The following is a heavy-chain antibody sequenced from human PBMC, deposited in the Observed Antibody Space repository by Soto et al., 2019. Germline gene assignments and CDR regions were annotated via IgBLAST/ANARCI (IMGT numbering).Heavy chain of an antibody. D-gene: IGHD6-13*01. CDR3: TRDASRDSSARGWFDP. CDR1: GFTFRSFT. Sequence: GGSLRLSCAASGFTFRSFTMNWVRQAPGKGLEWVSTISSNGAYIYNTDALRGRFTISRDNAKNSLHLQMNSLRAEDTAVYYCTRDASRDSSARGWFDPWGPGTLVTVSS. J-gene: IGHJ5*02. V-gene: IGHV3-21*01. CDR2: ISSNGAYI.